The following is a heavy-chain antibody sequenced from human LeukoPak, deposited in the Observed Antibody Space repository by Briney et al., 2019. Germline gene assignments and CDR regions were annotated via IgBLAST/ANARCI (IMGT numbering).Heavy chain of an antibody. Sequence: GGSLRLSCAASGFTLSNYAMSWVRQAPGKGLVWVSRINSDGSRTYYADSVKGRFTISIDNAKNTLYLQMNSLRAEDTAVYYCARARGNNGFFDYWGQGILVTVSS. D-gene: IGHD5-12*01. CDR1: GFTLSNYA. V-gene: IGHV3-74*01. J-gene: IGHJ4*02. CDR3: ARARGNNGFFDY. CDR2: INSDGSRT.